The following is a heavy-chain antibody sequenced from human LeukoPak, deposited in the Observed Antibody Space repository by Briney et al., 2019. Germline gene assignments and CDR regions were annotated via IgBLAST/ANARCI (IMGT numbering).Heavy chain of an antibody. Sequence: GGSLRLSCAASGFSVSSYPMSWVRQAPGEGLEWVSVISNTDGSTNYAESVKGRFTTSRDNSKNMLYLQMSSLRAEDTAVYFYAKRGWLESWGRGTLVTVSS. V-gene: IGHV3-23*01. J-gene: IGHJ4*02. CDR2: ISNTDGST. D-gene: IGHD5-24*01. CDR1: GFSVSSYP. CDR3: AKRGWLES.